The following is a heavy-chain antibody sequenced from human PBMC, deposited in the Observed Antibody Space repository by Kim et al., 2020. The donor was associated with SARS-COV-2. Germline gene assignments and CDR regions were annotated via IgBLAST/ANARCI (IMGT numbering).Heavy chain of an antibody. Sequence: YTPPLKSQLTRSVDASKNQFSLRLSSVTAADTAVYYCASLQRELPPYFFDYWGQGTLVTVSS. CDR3: ASLQRELPPYFFDY. J-gene: IGHJ4*02. V-gene: IGHV4-31*01. D-gene: IGHD3-10*01.